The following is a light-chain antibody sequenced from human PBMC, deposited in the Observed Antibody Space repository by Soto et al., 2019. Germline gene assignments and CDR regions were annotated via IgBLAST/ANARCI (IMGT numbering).Light chain of an antibody. CDR3: QQFGSSSWT. Sequence: EVVLTQSPGTLSLSPGERATLSCRASQSVSSSSLAWYQRKPGQAPRLLIYGASSRATGIPDRFSGSGSGTDFTLTINRLAPEDFAVYYCQQFGSSSWTFGQGTKVETK. J-gene: IGKJ1*01. CDR2: GAS. V-gene: IGKV3-20*01. CDR1: QSVSSSS.